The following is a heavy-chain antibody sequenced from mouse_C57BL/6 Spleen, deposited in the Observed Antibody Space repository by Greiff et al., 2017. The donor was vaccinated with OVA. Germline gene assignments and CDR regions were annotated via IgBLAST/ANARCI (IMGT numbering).Heavy chain of an antibody. CDR2: ISSGGSYT. D-gene: IGHD1-1*01. CDR1: GFTFSSYG. CDR3: ARQGDYYGSRNFDY. V-gene: IGHV5-6*01. Sequence: EVQVVESGGDLVKPGGSLKLSCAASGFTFSSYGMSWVRQTPDKRLEWVATISSGGSYTYYPDSGKGRFTISRDNAKNTLYLQMSSLKSEDTAMYYCARQGDYYGSRNFDYWGQGTTLTVSS. J-gene: IGHJ2*01.